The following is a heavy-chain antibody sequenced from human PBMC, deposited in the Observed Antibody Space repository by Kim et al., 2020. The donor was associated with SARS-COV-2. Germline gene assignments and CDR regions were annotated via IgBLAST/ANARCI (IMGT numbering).Heavy chain of an antibody. J-gene: IGHJ5*02. CDR1: GFTFSSYW. Sequence: GGSLRLSCAASGFTFSSYWMSWVRQAPGKGLEWVANIKQDGSEKYYVDSVKGRFTISRDNAKNSLYLQMNSLRAEDTAVYYCARVIPGITMVRGARGWFDPRGQGALGTVSS. V-gene: IGHV3-7*01. D-gene: IGHD3-10*01. CDR3: ARVIPGITMVRGARGWFDP. CDR2: IKQDGSEK.